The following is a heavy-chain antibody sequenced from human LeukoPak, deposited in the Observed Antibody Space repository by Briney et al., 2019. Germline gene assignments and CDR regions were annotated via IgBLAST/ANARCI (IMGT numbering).Heavy chain of an antibody. CDR1: GYTFTGYY. CDR3: ARDNSVGDNAWWFDP. Sequence: GASVKVSCKASGYTFTGYYMHWVRQAPGQGLEWMGTINPSSGSPSYAQKFQGRVTMTRDMSTSTDYMELSSLRSEDTAIYYCARDNSVGDNAWWFDPWGQGTLVTVSS. D-gene: IGHD1-26*01. CDR2: INPSSGSP. V-gene: IGHV1-46*01. J-gene: IGHJ5*02.